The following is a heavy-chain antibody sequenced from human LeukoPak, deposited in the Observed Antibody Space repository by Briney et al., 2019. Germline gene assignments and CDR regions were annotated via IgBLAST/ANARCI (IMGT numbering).Heavy chain of an antibody. V-gene: IGHV4-38-2*02. CDR1: GYSISSGYY. J-gene: IGHJ5*02. D-gene: IGHD3-9*01. Sequence: PSETLSLTCTVSGYSISSGYYWGWIRQPPGKGLEWIGSIYHSGSTYYNPSLKSRVTISVDTSKNQFSLKLSSVTAADTAVYYCARADYDILGFDPWGQGTLVTVSS. CDR2: IYHSGST. CDR3: ARADYDILGFDP.